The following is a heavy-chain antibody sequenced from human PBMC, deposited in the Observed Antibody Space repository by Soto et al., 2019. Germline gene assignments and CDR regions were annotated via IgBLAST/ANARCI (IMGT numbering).Heavy chain of an antibody. CDR1: GASMSSHY. Sequence: SETLSLTCSVSGASMSSHYWAWLRQSPGKGLEWIGYISYSGSTYYNPSHKSRVTISADTSRNQFSLKLSAVISADTAVYYCARADPDASVGYWGQGTLVTVSS. D-gene: IGHD3-16*01. J-gene: IGHJ4*02. CDR2: ISYSGST. V-gene: IGHV4-59*11. CDR3: ARADPDASVGY.